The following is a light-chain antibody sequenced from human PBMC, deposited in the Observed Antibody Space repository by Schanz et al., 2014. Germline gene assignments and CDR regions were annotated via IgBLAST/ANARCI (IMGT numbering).Light chain of an antibody. CDR2: GAS. J-gene: IGKJ1*01. Sequence: EIVMTQSPGTLSVSPGERATLSCRASQSVSSNLAWYQQKPGQAPRLLMYGASTRATGIPARFSGRGSGTEFTLTISSLQAEDFATYYCLQEYNYPWTFGQGTKVDIK. CDR1: QSVSSN. V-gene: IGKV3-15*01. CDR3: LQEYNYPWT.